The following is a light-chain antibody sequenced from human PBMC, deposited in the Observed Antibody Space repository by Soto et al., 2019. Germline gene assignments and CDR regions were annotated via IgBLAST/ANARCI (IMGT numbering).Light chain of an antibody. CDR3: QQYLYSPRA. Sequence: EIVLTQSPGTLSLSPGERATLSCRASQSVSGSYLAWYQQKPGQAPRLLIYGASSRATGIPHRFSGSGSVTDFTLTISRLEPEDFAVYYCQQYLYSPRAFGQGTKVEIK. V-gene: IGKV3-20*01. CDR2: GAS. CDR1: QSVSGSY. J-gene: IGKJ1*01.